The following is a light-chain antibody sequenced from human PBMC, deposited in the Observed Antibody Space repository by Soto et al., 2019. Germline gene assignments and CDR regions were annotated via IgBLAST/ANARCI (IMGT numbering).Light chain of an antibody. CDR1: QSVSSY. CDR3: LQRSNWLT. CDR2: GAS. Sequence: EVVMTQSPAILSVSPGERATLSCRASQSVSSYLARYQQKPGQAPRLLIYGASNRATGIPARFSGSGSGTDFTLTISSLEPEDSALYYCLQRSNWLTFGGGTKVDIK. V-gene: IGKV3-11*01. J-gene: IGKJ4*01.